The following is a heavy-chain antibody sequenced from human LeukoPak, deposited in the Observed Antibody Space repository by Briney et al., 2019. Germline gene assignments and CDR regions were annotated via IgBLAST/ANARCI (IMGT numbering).Heavy chain of an antibody. V-gene: IGHV4-30-4*01. J-gene: IGHJ3*02. Sequence: SETLSLTCTVSGASISSGDYYWSWIRQPPGKGLEWIGYIYYSGSTYYNPSLNSRVAISVDTSKNQFSLKLSSMTAADTAVYYCARRSNNAFDIWGQGTMVTVSS. CDR2: IYYSGST. CDR3: ARRSNNAFDI. CDR1: GASISSGDYY.